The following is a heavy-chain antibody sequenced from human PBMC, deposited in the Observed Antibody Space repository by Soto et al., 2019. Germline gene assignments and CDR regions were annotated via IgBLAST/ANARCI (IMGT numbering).Heavy chain of an antibody. V-gene: IGHV4-59*01. CDR1: GVSITSYF. D-gene: IGHD3-3*01. J-gene: IGHJ4*02. CDR3: ARDRRDDYKRYLEF. Sequence: PSETLSLTCTVSGVSITSYFWSWIRQTPGKGLDWIGSISFSGATYSNPSLKGRAALSVDTSENHLSLTLNSVTSADTAVYFCARDRRDDYKRYLEFWGQGTKVTVSS. CDR2: ISFSGAT.